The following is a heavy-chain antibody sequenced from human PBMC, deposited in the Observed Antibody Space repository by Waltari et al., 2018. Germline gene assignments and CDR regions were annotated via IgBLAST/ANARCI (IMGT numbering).Heavy chain of an antibody. CDR1: GFPFSSYT. J-gene: IGHJ4*02. D-gene: IGHD2-15*01. CDR2: ISSGSSYI. V-gene: IGHV3-21*01. CDR3: AREWGVMVGTAGFYFDY. Sequence: EVQLVGSGGGLVKPGGSLRLSCAAAGFPFSSYTMNGVRQAPGKGLEWGSSISSGSSYIYYADSVKGRFTISRDNAKNSLYLQMNSLRVEDTAVYYCAREWGVMVGTAGFYFDYWGQGALVTVSS.